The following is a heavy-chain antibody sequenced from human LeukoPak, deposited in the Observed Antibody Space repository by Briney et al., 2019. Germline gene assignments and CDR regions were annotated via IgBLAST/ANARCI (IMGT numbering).Heavy chain of an antibody. CDR1: GYSFTNYW. Sequence: KPGESLKISCTGSGYSFTNYWITWVRQMPGKGLEWMGIIYPGDSDTRYSPSFQGQVTISVDKSISTAYLQWSSLKASDTAMYYCARLGPAPPPSSSFFDYWGQGTLVTVSS. V-gene: IGHV5-51*03. CDR3: ARLGPAPPPSSSFFDY. D-gene: IGHD6-6*01. CDR2: IYPGDSDT. J-gene: IGHJ4*02.